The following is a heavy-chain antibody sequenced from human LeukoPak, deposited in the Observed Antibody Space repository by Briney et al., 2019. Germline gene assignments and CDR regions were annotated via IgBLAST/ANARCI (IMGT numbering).Heavy chain of an antibody. Sequence: PVGAPRLSCAAAVFAPDEYTMHWVREAPGTGVEWLSFITWCGGGTESADSVTGRVTTSRDNSKNTRYLQINSPRPQNTALHYIVEPKGMVVITSYYFDYWGQGTVVSVSS. J-gene: IGHJ4*02. CDR2: ITWCGGGT. V-gene: IGHV3-43*01. CDR1: VFAPDEYT. CDR3: VEPKGMVVITSYYFDY. D-gene: IGHD3-22*01.